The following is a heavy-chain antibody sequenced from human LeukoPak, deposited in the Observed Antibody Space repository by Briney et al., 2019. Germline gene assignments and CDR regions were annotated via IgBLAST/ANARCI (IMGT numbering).Heavy chain of an antibody. CDR1: GFTFSSYR. V-gene: IGHV3-74*01. J-gene: IGHJ6*02. D-gene: IGHD2/OR15-2a*01. Sequence: GGSLRLSCAASGFTFSSYRMHWVRQAPGKGLVWVSRINSDGSTTNYADSVKGRFTISRDNAKNTLFLQMNSLRAEDTAVYYCASLQNVPSYYYYYVMDVWGQGTTVTVSS. CDR2: INSDGSTT. CDR3: ASLQNVPSYYYYYVMDV.